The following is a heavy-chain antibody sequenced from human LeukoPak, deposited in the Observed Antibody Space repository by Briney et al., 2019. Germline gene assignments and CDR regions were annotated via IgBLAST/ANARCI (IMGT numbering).Heavy chain of an antibody. D-gene: IGHD3-9*01. CDR1: GFSFSTYA. Sequence: PGGSLRLSCTASGFSFSTYAMNWVRQAPGRGLEWVSGIYGSGGATFYADSVRGRFTISRDNSKSTVYLQMDNLRDEDTALYYCAKDLTPDGIWDVDYWGPGTLVTVS. CDR2: IYGSGGAT. V-gene: IGHV3-23*01. CDR3: AKDLTPDGIWDVDY. J-gene: IGHJ4*02.